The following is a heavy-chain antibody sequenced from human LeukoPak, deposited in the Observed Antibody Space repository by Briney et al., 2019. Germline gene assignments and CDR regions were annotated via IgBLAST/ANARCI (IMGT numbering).Heavy chain of an antibody. Sequence: SGALSLTCAVSGGSISSSNWWSWVRQPPGKGLEWIGEIYHSGSTNYNPSLKSRVTISVDTSKNQFSLKLSSVTAADTAVYYCARVGRGRDAFDIWGQGTMVTVSS. CDR1: GGSISSSNW. CDR3: ARVGRGRDAFDI. CDR2: IYHSGST. V-gene: IGHV4-4*02. J-gene: IGHJ3*02.